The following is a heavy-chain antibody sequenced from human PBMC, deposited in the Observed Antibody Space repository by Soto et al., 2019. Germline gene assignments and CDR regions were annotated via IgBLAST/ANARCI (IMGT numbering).Heavy chain of an antibody. CDR1: GGSISSGY. Sequence: SETLSLTCTVSGGSISSGYWTWIRQPPGKGLEWIGYIYHSGSTYYNPSLKSRVTISVDRSKNQFSLKLSSVTAADTAVYYCASSYFTVTTMDYWGQGTLVTVSS. J-gene: IGHJ4*02. D-gene: IGHD4-17*01. CDR3: ASSYFTVTTMDY. CDR2: IYHSGST. V-gene: IGHV4-59*12.